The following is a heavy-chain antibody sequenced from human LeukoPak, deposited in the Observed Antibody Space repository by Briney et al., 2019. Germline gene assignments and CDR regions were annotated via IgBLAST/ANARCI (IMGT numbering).Heavy chain of an antibody. CDR1: GFAFSSYS. CDR2: ISNSNSYI. D-gene: IGHD6-13*01. CDR3: ATYSSSWYFAFDI. Sequence: GGSLRLSCAASGFAFSSYSMNWVRQAPGKGLEWVSSISNSNSYIYYADSVKGRFTISRDNAKNSLYLQMNSLRAEDTAVYYCATYSSSWYFAFDIWGQGTMVTVSS. V-gene: IGHV3-21*01. J-gene: IGHJ3*02.